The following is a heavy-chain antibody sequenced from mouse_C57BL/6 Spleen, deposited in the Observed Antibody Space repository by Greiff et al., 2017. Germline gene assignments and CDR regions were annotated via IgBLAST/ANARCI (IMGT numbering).Heavy chain of an antibody. D-gene: IGHD2-1*01. CDR1: GYTFTSYW. Sequence: QVQLQQPGAELVMPGASVKLSCKASGYTFTSYWMHWVKQRPGQGLEWIGEIDPSDSYTNYNQKFKGKSTLTVDKYSSTAYMQLSSLTSEDSAVYYCARRGNYSFDYWGQGTTLTVSS. CDR2: IDPSDSYT. CDR3: ARRGNYSFDY. V-gene: IGHV1-69*01. J-gene: IGHJ2*01.